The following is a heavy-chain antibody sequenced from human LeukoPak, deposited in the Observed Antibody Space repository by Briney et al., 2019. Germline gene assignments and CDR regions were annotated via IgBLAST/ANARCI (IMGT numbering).Heavy chain of an antibody. D-gene: IGHD3-10*01. CDR3: ARDRDVVRGTFDY. Sequence: GGSLRLSCAASGFTFSSYSMNWVRQAPGKGLEWVSSISSSSSYIYYADSVKGRFTISRDNAKNSLYLQMNSLRAEDTAVYYCARDRDVVRGTFDYWGQGTLVTVSS. CDR2: ISSSSSYI. CDR1: GFTFSSYS. J-gene: IGHJ4*02. V-gene: IGHV3-21*01.